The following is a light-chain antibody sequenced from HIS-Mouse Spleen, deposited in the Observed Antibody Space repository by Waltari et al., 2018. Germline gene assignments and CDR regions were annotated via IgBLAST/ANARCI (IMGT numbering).Light chain of an antibody. J-gene: IGKJ1*01. CDR1: QGFSSY. CDR3: EQLNSYPPT. CDR2: AAS. V-gene: IGKV1-9*01. Sequence: DIQLTQSPSFLSASVGDRVTITCRASQGFSSYLAWYQQKPGKAPKPLIYAASTLQSGVPSRFSGSGSGREFTLTISSLQPEDFATNYCEQLNSYPPTFGQGTKVEIK.